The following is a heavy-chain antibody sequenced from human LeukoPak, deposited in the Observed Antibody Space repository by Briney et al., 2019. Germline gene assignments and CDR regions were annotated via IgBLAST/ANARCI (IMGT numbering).Heavy chain of an antibody. CDR3: ARDLGDYGIDY. CDR1: GFTFSSYG. CDR2: IWYDGSNK. Sequence: GRSLRLSCAASGFTFSSYGMHWVRQAPGKGLEWVAVIWYDGSNKYYADSVKGRFTISRDNSKNTLYLQMNSLRAEDTAVYYCARDLGDYGIDYWGQGTLVTVSS. J-gene: IGHJ4*02. V-gene: IGHV3-33*01. D-gene: IGHD4-17*01.